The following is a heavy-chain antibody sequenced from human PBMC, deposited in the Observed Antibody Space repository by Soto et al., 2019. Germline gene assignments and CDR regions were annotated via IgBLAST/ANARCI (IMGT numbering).Heavy chain of an antibody. J-gene: IGHJ6*02. Sequence: QVQLVQSGAEVKKPGSSVKVSCKASGGTFSSCAISWVRQAPGQGLEWMGGIIPLFGTANYAQKFQGRVTMSADESPGTGFIGRSTRRSADTAWYYCGPHVPAGRYFYGMDVWGQGTTVSVSS. CDR3: GPHVPAGRYFYGMDV. V-gene: IGHV1-69*12. CDR1: GGTFSSCA. D-gene: IGHD2-2*01. CDR2: IIPLFGTA.